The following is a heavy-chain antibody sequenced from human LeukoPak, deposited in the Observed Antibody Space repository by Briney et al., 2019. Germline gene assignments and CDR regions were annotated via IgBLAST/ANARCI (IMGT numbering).Heavy chain of an antibody. D-gene: IGHD3-10*01. V-gene: IGHV3-23*01. CDR2: VSGSGSST. CDR1: GFTSRSYV. CDR3: AKKSGH. J-gene: IGHJ4*02. Sequence: GGSLRLSCAASGFTSRSYVMSWVRQAPGKGLEWVSTVSGSGSSTYYADSVKGRFTISRDNSKNTLYLQMNSLRAEDTAVYYCAKKSGHWGQGTLVTVSS.